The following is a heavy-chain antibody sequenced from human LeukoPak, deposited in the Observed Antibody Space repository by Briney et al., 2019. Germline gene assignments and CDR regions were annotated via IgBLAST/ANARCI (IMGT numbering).Heavy chain of an antibody. V-gene: IGHV4-59*08. CDR2: IYYSGNT. CDR3: ARHGEYQLLDAFDI. CDR1: GGSFSGYY. Sequence: PSETLSLTCAVYGGSFSGYYWSWIRQPPGKGLEWIGYIYYSGNTNYNPSLKSRVTISVDTSKNQFSLKLSSVTAADTAVYYCARHGEYQLLDAFDIWGQGTMVTVSS. D-gene: IGHD2-2*01. J-gene: IGHJ3*02.